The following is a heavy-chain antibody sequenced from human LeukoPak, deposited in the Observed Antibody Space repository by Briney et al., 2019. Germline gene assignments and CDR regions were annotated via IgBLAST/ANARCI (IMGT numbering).Heavy chain of an antibody. CDR2: ISDSGTNT. CDR1: GFIFSKYG. Sequence: GGSLRLSCAASGFIFSKYGMSWVRQAPGKGLEWVSTISDSGTNTYYADSVKGRFTISRDNAKNTLYLQMSSLGAEDTAIYYCTRDRSLTTEYFDLWGRGTLVTASS. D-gene: IGHD4/OR15-4a*01. V-gene: IGHV3-23*01. J-gene: IGHJ2*01. CDR3: TRDRSLTTEYFDL.